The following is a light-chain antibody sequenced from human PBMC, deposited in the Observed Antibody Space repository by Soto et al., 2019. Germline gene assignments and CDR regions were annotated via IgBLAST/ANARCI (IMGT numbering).Light chain of an antibody. CDR1: TSFVGSYNF. Sequence: SALTQPASVSGSPGQSITISCTGTTSFVGSYNFVSWYQQLPGKAPQVLIYEDTKRPSGVSNRFSGSISGSTASLTISGLQAEDEADYHCCSYVGASTYVFGTGTKLTVL. CDR2: EDT. V-gene: IGLV2-23*01. J-gene: IGLJ1*01. CDR3: CSYVGASTYV.